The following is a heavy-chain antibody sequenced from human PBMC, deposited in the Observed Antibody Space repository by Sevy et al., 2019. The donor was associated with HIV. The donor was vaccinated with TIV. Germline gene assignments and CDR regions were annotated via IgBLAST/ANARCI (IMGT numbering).Heavy chain of an antibody. D-gene: IGHD1-26*01. Sequence: SETLSLTCTVSGGSISSSGHYWTWIRQPPGKGLEWIGSIYYSRNTDYNPSLKSRVTISAHTSKNQFSLKMTSVTAADTAVYYCARYGRKSDYWGQGTLVTVSS. CDR3: ARYGRKSDY. J-gene: IGHJ4*02. CDR1: GGSISSSGHY. CDR2: IYYSRNT. V-gene: IGHV4-39*01.